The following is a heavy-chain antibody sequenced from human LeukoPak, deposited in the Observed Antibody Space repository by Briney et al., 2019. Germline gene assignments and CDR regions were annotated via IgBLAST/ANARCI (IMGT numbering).Heavy chain of an antibody. J-gene: IGHJ5*02. CDR3: ARALASSSWYENWFDP. Sequence: SETLSLTCTVSGGSISSYYWSWIRQPPGKGLEWIGYIYYSGSTNYNPSLKSRVTISVDTSKNQFSLKLSSVTAADTAVYYCARALASSSWYENWFDPWGQGTLVTVSS. CDR1: GGSISSYY. CDR2: IYYSGST. V-gene: IGHV4-59*08. D-gene: IGHD6-13*01.